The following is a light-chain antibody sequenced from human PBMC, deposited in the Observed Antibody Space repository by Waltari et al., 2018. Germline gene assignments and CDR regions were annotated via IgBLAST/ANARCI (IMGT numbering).Light chain of an antibody. J-gene: IGLJ3*02. CDR3: ASWDDNLSAPV. CDR2: WNT. Sequence: QSVLTQPPSATGTPGQTVTITCSGTNSNLRGNFVFWYQQLPRSAPKLVISWNTRRPSGVPDRFSAAKSGTSASLAISGLRSEDEADYFCASWDDNLSAPVFGGGTKLTVL. V-gene: IGLV1-47*01. CDR1: NSNLRGNF.